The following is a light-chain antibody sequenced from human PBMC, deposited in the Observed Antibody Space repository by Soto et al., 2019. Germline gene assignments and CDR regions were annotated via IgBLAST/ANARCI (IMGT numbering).Light chain of an antibody. V-gene: IGKV1-5*03. J-gene: IGKJ1*01. CDR3: QHYNTYPCT. CDR1: QSISSW. CDR2: EAS. Sequence: DIQMTQSPSTLSASVGDRVTITCRASQSISSWLAWYQQKPGKAPKLLIHEASRLESGVPSRFSGSGSGTEFTLTISSLQPGDFATYYCQHYNTYPCTFGQGTKVDIK.